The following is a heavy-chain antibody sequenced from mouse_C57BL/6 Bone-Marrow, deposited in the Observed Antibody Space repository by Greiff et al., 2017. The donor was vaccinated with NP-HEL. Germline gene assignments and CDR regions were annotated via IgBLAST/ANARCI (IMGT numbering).Heavy chain of an antibody. CDR2: FHPYNDDT. Sequence: VQRVESGAELVKPGASVKMSCKASGYTFTTYPIEWMKQNHGKSLEWIGNFHPYNDDTKYNEKFKGKATLTVEKSSSTVYLELSRLTSDDSAVYYCARRIYDGYLAWFAYWGQGTLVTVSA. CDR3: ARRIYDGYLAWFAY. V-gene: IGHV1-47*01. D-gene: IGHD2-3*01. J-gene: IGHJ3*01. CDR1: GYTFTTYP.